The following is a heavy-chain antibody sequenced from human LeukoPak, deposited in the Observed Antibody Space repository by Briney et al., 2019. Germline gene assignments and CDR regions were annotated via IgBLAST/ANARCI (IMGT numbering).Heavy chain of an antibody. Sequence: GGSVTVSCKASGYTFTRYGMSWVRQAPGQGGEGMGWISDYNGKTNYAQKLQGRVTINTETKRRTAYMELRSLRSDDTAVYYCARGGIAAAGPNWFDPWGQGTLVTVSS. CDR2: ISDYNGKT. CDR1: GYTFTRYG. V-gene: IGHV1-18*01. J-gene: IGHJ5*02. CDR3: ARGGIAAAGPNWFDP. D-gene: IGHD6-13*01.